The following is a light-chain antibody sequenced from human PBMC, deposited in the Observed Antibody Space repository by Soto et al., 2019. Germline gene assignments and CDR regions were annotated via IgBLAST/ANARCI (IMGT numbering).Light chain of an antibody. J-gene: IGKJ4*01. V-gene: IGKV3-11*01. CDR2: DAS. Sequence: EIVLTQSPATLSLSPGERATLSCRASQSVSSYLAWYQQKPGPAPRLLMFDASNRATGIPARFSGSGSGTDFTLTINSLEPEDFAVYYCQQRSNWPLTFGGGTKVEIK. CDR3: QQRSNWPLT. CDR1: QSVSSY.